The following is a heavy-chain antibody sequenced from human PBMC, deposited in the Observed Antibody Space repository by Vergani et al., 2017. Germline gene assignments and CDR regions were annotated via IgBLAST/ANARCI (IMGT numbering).Heavy chain of an antibody. V-gene: IGHV3-49*04. J-gene: IGHJ4*02. D-gene: IGHD5-18*01. CDR2: IRNKAYGGTT. CDR1: GFSFGDYA. CDR3: AELYGDDGYSPF. Sequence: EVQLVESGGGLVPPGRSLRLSCAASGFSFGDYAMTWVRQAPGKGLEWVAFIRNKAYGGTTEYAASVKGRFTISRDDSKNTLYLQMSSLRVEDTAIYYCAELYGDDGYSPFWGQGTLVTVSS.